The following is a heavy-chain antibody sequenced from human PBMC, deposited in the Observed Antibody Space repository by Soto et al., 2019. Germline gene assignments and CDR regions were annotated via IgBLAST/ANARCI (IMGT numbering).Heavy chain of an antibody. D-gene: IGHD3-16*01. CDR2: VNLSGNT. V-gene: IGHV4-34*01. CDR1: GASFSPYH. Sequence: PSETLSLTCALYGASFSPYHWSWIRQSPGKGLEWIGEVNLSGNTYYNPSFKTRVTMSVDASKNQFSLKMGSLTAADTAIYYCARSPTFYNYVWGNSTYWGQGAL. J-gene: IGHJ4*02. CDR3: ARSPTFYNYVWGNSTY.